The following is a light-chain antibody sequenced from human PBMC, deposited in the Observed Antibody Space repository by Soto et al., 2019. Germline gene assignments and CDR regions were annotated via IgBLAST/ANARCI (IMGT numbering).Light chain of an antibody. CDR3: MQGTHWPVT. Sequence: DVVMTQSPLSLPVTLGQPASISCRSSQSLVYSDGNTYLNWFQQRPGQSPRRLISKVSNRDSGVSDRYRGSGSGTDFTLQISRVEADDVGVYYCMQGTHWPVTFGQGTKLEIK. CDR2: KVS. V-gene: IGKV2-30*01. CDR1: QSLVYSDGNTY. J-gene: IGKJ2*01.